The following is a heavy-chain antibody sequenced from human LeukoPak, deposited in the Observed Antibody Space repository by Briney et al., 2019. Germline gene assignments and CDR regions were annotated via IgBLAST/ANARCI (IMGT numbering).Heavy chain of an antibody. CDR1: GFTLSSYA. J-gene: IGHJ4*02. CDR3: AKGFTPDY. Sequence: PGGSLRLSCAGAGFTLSSYAMGWVRQAPGKGLEWVSSISDSGGSTYYADSVKGRFTISRDNSKNTLNLQMNSLRAEDTAVYYCAKGFTPDYWGLGTLVTVSS. V-gene: IGHV3-23*01. CDR2: ISDSGGST.